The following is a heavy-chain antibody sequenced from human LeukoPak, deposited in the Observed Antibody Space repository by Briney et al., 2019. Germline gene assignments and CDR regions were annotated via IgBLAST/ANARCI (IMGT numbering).Heavy chain of an antibody. CDR2: INPNSGGT. CDR3: ARDPSGITFGGVIVIGFDY. Sequence: ASVKVSCKASGYTFTGYYMHWVRQAPGQGLEWMGWINPNSGGTNYAQKFQGRVTMTRGTSISTAYMELSRLRSDDTAVYYCARDPSGITFGGVIVIGFDYWGQGTLVTVSS. J-gene: IGHJ4*02. D-gene: IGHD3-16*02. CDR1: GYTFTGYY. V-gene: IGHV1-2*02.